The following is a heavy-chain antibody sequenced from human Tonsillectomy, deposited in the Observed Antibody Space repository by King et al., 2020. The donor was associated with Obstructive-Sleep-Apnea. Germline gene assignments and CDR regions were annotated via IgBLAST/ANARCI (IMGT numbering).Heavy chain of an antibody. CDR2: INHSGST. CDR3: ARGQTAARPLDY. Sequence: QLQQWGAGLLKPSETLSLTCAVYGGSFSGYYWSWIRQPPGKGLEWIGEINHSGSTNYNPSLKSRVTISVDTSKNQFSLKLSSVTAADTAVYYCARGQTAARPLDYWDQGSLVTVSS. CDR1: GGSFSGYY. D-gene: IGHD6-6*01. V-gene: IGHV4-34*01. J-gene: IGHJ4*02.